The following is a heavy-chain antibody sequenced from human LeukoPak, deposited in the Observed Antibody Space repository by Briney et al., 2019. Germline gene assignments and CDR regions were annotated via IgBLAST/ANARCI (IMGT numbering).Heavy chain of an antibody. CDR2: IYYSGST. CDR3: ARDTAAGI. CDR1: GGSFSGYY. Sequence: SETLSLTCAVYGGSFSGYYWSWIRQPPGKGLEWIGNIYYSGSTNYNPSLKSRVTISVDTSKNQFSLKLSSVTAADTAVYYCARDTAAGIWGQGTLVTVSS. J-gene: IGHJ4*02. V-gene: IGHV4-59*01. D-gene: IGHD6-13*01.